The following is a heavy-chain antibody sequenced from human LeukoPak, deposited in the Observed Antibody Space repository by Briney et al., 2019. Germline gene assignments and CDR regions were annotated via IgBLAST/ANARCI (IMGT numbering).Heavy chain of an antibody. CDR1: GGSISSYY. CDR3: ARDGCSSTSCHDAFDL. J-gene: IGHJ3*01. Sequence: PSETLSLTCIVSGGSISSYYWSWIRQPAGKGLEWIGRIYTSGSTNYNPSLKSRVTMSVDTSKNQFSLKLSSVTAADTAVYYCARDGCSSTSCHDAFDLWGQGTMVTVTS. CDR2: IYTSGST. D-gene: IGHD2-2*01. V-gene: IGHV4-4*07.